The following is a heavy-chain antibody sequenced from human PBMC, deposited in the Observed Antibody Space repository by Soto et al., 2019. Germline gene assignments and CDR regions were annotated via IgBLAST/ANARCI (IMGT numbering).Heavy chain of an antibody. CDR2: ISSSGTTI. V-gene: IGHV3-48*02. CDR1: GFSFSSYA. D-gene: IGHD5-12*01. Sequence: EVQLVESGGGLVQPGGSLRLSCAASGFSFSSYAMNWVRQAPGKGLEWISYISSSGTTIYYADSVRGRVTTSRDNAQNSLYLQVNSLRDDDSAVYFCARDKLSGYDSTPFDYWGQGTLVTVSS. J-gene: IGHJ4*02. CDR3: ARDKLSGYDSTPFDY.